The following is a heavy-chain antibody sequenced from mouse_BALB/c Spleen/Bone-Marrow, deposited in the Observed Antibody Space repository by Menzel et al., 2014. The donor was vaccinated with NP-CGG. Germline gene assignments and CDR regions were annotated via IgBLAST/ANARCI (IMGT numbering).Heavy chain of an antibody. J-gene: IGHJ3*01. Sequence: VKLQESGAELARPGTSVKLSCKASGYTFTDYYINWVKQRTGQGLEWIGEIYPGSGNTYYNEKFKGKATLTADESSSTVNIQLSSLTSEDSAVYFCARDHYGNYEGFDYWGQGTLVTVSA. CDR3: ARDHYGNYEGFDY. V-gene: IGHV1-77*01. CDR1: GYTFTDYY. D-gene: IGHD2-1*01. CDR2: IYPGSGNT.